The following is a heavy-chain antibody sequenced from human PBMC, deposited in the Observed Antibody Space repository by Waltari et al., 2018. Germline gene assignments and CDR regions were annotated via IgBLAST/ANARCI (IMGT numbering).Heavy chain of an antibody. V-gene: IGHV4-34*01. D-gene: IGHD2-2*02. CDR2: INHSVST. CDR3: ARRAKGYCSSTSCYTLNYYGMDV. Sequence: QVQLQQWGAGLLKPSETLSLTCAVYGGSFSGYYWSWIRQPPGKGREWIGEINHSVSTNSNPSLKSRVTISVDTSKNQFSLKLSSVTAADTAVYYCARRAKGYCSSTSCYTLNYYGMDVWGQGTTVTVSS. J-gene: IGHJ6*02. CDR1: GGSFSGYY.